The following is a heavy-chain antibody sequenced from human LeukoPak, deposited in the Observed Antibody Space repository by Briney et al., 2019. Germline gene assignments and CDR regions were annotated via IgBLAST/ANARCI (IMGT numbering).Heavy chain of an antibody. D-gene: IGHD3-10*01. Sequence: ASVKVSCKVSGNTLTELSMHWVRQAPGKGLEWTGGFDPEDGETIYAQKFQGRVTMTEDTSTDTAYMELSSLRSEDTAVYYCATRAPYKLVFGELPFYWGQGTLVTVSS. V-gene: IGHV1-24*01. CDR2: FDPEDGET. J-gene: IGHJ4*02. CDR3: ATRAPYKLVFGELPFY. CDR1: GNTLTELS.